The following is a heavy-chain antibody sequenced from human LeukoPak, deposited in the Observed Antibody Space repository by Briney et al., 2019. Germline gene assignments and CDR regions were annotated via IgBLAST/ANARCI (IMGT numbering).Heavy chain of an antibody. J-gene: IGHJ4*02. CDR1: GFTFSSYG. CDR3: AKDHGSSDWYYFDY. Sequence: GGSLRLSCAASGFTFSSYGMHWVRQAPGKGLEWVAFIRYDGSNKYYADSVKGRFTIPRDNSKNTLYLQMNTLRADDTAVYYCAKDHGSSDWYYFDYWGQGTLVTVSS. D-gene: IGHD6-13*01. V-gene: IGHV3-30*02. CDR2: IRYDGSNK.